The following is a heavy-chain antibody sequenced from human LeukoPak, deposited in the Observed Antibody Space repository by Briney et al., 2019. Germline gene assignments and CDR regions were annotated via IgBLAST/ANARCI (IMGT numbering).Heavy chain of an antibody. J-gene: IGHJ4*02. D-gene: IGHD6-13*01. CDR3: AKRGLAAALFR. Sequence: GGSLRLSCAASGFTFSSSAMSWVRQAPGRGLEWVSAVTGSGGSTYYADSVKGRFTISRDNSKNTLYLQMNRLRAEDTAVYYCAKRGLAAALFRWGQGTLVTVSS. V-gene: IGHV3-23*01. CDR1: GFTFSSSA. CDR2: VTGSGGST.